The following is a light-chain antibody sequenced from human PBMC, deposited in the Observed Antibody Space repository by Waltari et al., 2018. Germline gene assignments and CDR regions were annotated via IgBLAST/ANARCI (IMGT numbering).Light chain of an antibody. CDR1: SSNIGGNT. CDR3: AAWDDSLNGYVV. J-gene: IGLJ2*01. V-gene: IGLV1-44*01. CDR2: STN. Sequence: QSVLTQPPSASGTPGQRVTISCSGSSSNIGGNTVTWYQHLPGTAPKLLIYSTNLRPSRFPYRSSGSKSGTSASLAISGLQSEDEADYYCAAWDDSLNGYVVFGGGTKLTVL.